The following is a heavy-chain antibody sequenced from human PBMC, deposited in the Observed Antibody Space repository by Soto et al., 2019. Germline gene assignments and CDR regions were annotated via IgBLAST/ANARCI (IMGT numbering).Heavy chain of an antibody. D-gene: IGHD2-8*01. CDR1: GYTFTRYG. CDR2: ISGYNGDT. V-gene: IGHV1-18*01. CDR3: AKNGQPPYYYYGMDV. J-gene: IGHJ6*02. Sequence: QGQLVQSGGEVKKPGASVKVSCKASGYTFTRYGISWVGRALGQGLEWMGWISGYNGDTKYAQKFQGRVTMTVDTSTTTAYMELRSLTSDDRAVYYCAKNGQPPYYYYGMDVWGQGTTVTVSS.